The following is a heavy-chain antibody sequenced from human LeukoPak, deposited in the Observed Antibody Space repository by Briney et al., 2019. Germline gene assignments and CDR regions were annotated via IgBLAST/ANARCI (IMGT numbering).Heavy chain of an antibody. V-gene: IGHV3-48*04. Sequence: GGSLRLSCAASEFTLSSYTMNWVRQAPGKRLEWVSYISSSSTTIYYADSVKGRFTISRDNAKNSLYLQMNSLRAEDTAVYYCARGDIPDFWGQGTLVTVSS. CDR1: EFTLSSYT. CDR2: ISSSSTTI. J-gene: IGHJ4*02. CDR3: ARGDIPDF.